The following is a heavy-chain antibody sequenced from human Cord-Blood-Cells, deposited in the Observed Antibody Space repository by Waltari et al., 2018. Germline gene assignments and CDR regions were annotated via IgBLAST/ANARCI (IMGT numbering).Heavy chain of an antibody. D-gene: IGHD3-16*01. CDR3: AKDGVAGAYYYYYGMDV. CDR2: ISWNSGSI. CDR1: GFTFDVYA. V-gene: IGHV3-9*01. Sequence: EVQLVESGGGLVQPGRSLRLSCAASGFTFDVYAIHLVRQAPGKGLEWVSGISWNSGSIGYADSVKGRFTISRDNAKNSLYLQMNSLRAEDTALYYCAKDGVAGAYYYYYGMDVWGQGTTVTVSS. J-gene: IGHJ6*02.